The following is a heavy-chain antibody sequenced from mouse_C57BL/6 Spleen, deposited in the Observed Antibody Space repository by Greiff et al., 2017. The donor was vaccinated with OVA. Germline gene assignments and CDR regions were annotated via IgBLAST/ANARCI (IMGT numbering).Heavy chain of an antibody. D-gene: IGHD1-1*01. CDR2: IYPGSGST. J-gene: IGHJ1*03. CDR1: GYTFTSYW. V-gene: IGHV1-55*01. Sequence: QVHVKQPGAELVKPGASVKMSCKASGYTFTSYWITWVKQRPGQGLEWIGDIYPGSGSTNYNEKFKSKATLTVDTSSSTAYMQLSSLTSEDSAVYYCAREGLYGSSSWYFDVWGTGTTVTVSS. CDR3: AREGLYGSSSWYFDV.